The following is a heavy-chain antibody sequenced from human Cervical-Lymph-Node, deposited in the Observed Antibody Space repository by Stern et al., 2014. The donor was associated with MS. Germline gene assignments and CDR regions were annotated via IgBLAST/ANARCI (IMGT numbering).Heavy chain of an antibody. CDR1: GDTFGTYG. CDR2: ISGYKGNT. V-gene: IGHV1-18*01. D-gene: IGHD5-18*01. CDR3: AIMGTNGIDV. J-gene: IGHJ6*02. Sequence: VHLVESGTEVKKPGASVKVSCKASGDTFGTYGVNWVRQAPGQRLEWLGWISGYKGNTNYAQRLQGRVTLPTDTSTTTAYMELRSLRSDDTAVYYCAIMGTNGIDVWGQGTTVTVSS.